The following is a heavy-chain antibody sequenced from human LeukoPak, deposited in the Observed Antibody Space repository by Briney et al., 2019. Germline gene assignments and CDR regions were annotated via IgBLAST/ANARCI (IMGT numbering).Heavy chain of an antibody. CDR2: IRSKAYGGTT. CDR3: TRAPSNSCFDY. V-gene: IGHV3-49*04. D-gene: IGHD2-15*01. CDR1: GFIFGDYA. Sequence: PGGSLRLSCTASGFIFGDYAMSWVRQAPGKGLEWVGFIRSKAYGGTTEYAASVKGRFTISRDDSKSIAYLQMNSLKTEDTAVYYCTRAPSNSCFDYWGQGTLVTVSS. J-gene: IGHJ4*02.